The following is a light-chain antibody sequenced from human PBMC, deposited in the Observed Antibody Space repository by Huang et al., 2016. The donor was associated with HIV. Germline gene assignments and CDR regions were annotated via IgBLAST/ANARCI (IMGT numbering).Light chain of an antibody. V-gene: IGKV3-20*01. CDR1: QSISADY. CDR2: AAS. Sequence: EIVLTQSPGTLSLSPGERATLSCRASQSISADYFSWYQQKPGQAPRLLLYAASSTATGSPDRFSGSGSGTDFTLTIYRLEPEDFAVYFCQQYAGSPWTFGQGTKVEIK. J-gene: IGKJ1*01. CDR3: QQYAGSPWT.